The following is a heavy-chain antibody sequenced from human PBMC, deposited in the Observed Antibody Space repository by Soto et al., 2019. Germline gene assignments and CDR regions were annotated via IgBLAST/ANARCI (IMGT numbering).Heavy chain of an antibody. CDR3: ARDLSNRQLGIMYYYYGMDV. V-gene: IGHV1-2*04. Sequence: ASVKVSCKASGYTFTGYYMHWVRQAPGQGLEWMGWINPNSGGTNYAQKFQGWVTMTRDTSISTAYMELSRLRSDDTAVYYCARDLSNRQLGIMYYYYGMDVWGQGTTVTVSS. CDR1: GYTFTGYY. CDR2: INPNSGGT. D-gene: IGHD6-6*01. J-gene: IGHJ6*02.